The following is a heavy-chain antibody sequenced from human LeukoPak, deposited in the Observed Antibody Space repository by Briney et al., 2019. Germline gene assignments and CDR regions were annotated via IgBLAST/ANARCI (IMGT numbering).Heavy chain of an antibody. Sequence: TGGSPRLSCAASGFTFSNYAMHWVRQAPGKGLEWVAVLSYDGSDKYYADSVKGRFTISRDNSKNTLYLQMNSLRAEDTAVYYCARPYYDSSGYRFDYWGQGTLVTVSS. D-gene: IGHD3-22*01. CDR3: ARPYYDSSGYRFDY. CDR1: GFTFSNYA. V-gene: IGHV3-30-3*01. J-gene: IGHJ4*02. CDR2: LSYDGSDK.